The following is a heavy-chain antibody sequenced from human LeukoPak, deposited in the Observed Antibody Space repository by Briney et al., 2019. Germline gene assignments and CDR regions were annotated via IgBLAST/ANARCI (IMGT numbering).Heavy chain of an antibody. V-gene: IGHV4-39*01. CDR1: GGSISSSSYY. D-gene: IGHD3-22*01. CDR3: ASEPHYYDSSGSNFDY. Sequence: SETLSLTCTVSGGSISSSSYYWGWFRQPPGRGLAWIGSIYYSGSTYYNPSLKSRVTISVDTSKNQFSLKLSSVTAADTAVYYCASEPHYYDSSGSNFDYWGQGTLVTVSS. CDR2: IYYSGST. J-gene: IGHJ4*02.